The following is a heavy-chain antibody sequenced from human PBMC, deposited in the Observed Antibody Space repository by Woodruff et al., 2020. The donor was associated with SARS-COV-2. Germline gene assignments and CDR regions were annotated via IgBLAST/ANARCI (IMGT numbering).Heavy chain of an antibody. J-gene: IGHJ3*02. CDR3: ARDLVTGTEDI. D-gene: IGHD1-7*01. Sequence: QKFQGRVTITADESTSTAYMELSSLRSEDTAVYYCARDLVTGTEDIWGQGTMVTVSS. V-gene: IGHV1-69*01.